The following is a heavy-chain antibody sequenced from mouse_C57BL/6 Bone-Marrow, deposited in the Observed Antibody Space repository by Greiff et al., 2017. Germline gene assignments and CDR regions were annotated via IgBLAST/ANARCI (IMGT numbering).Heavy chain of an antibody. CDR3: APYGSSYSYYFDY. D-gene: IGHD1-1*01. V-gene: IGHV1-55*01. CDR1: GYTFTSYW. J-gene: IGHJ2*01. Sequence: VKLQESGAELVKPGASVKMSCKASGYTFTSYWITWVKQRPGQGLEWIGDIYPGSGSTNYNEKFKSKATLTVDTSSSTAYMQLSSLTSEDSAVYYCAPYGSSYSYYFDYWGQGTTLTVSS. CDR2: IYPGSGST.